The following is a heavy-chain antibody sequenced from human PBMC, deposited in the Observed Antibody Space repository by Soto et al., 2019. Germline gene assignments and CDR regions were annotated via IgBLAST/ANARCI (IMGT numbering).Heavy chain of an antibody. CDR1: GGTFSSYA. Sequence: ASVKVSCKASGGTFSSYAISWVRQAPGQGLEWMGGIIPIFGTANYAQKFQGRVTITADESTSTAYMELSSLRSEDTAVYYCASPXYYDFWSGSIGVTGMDVWGQGTTVTVSS. CDR2: IIPIFGTA. V-gene: IGHV1-69*13. J-gene: IGHJ6*02. CDR3: ASPXYYDFWSGSIGVTGMDV. D-gene: IGHD3-3*01.